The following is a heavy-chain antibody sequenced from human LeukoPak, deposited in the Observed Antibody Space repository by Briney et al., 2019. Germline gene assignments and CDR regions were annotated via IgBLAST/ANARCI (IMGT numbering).Heavy chain of an antibody. Sequence: GGSLRLSCAASGFTFSSYGMQWVRQAPGKGLEWVAVISYDGSNKYYADSVKGRFTISRDNSKNTLYLQMNSLRAEDTAVYYCAKVLSGSVTTDYWGQGTLVTVSS. CDR2: ISYDGSNK. V-gene: IGHV3-30*18. CDR3: AKVLSGSVTTDY. D-gene: IGHD4-17*01. CDR1: GFTFSSYG. J-gene: IGHJ4*02.